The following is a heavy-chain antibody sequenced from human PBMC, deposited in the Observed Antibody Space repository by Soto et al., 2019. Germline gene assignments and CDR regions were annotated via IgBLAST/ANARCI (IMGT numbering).Heavy chain of an antibody. V-gene: IGHV3-66*01. J-gene: IGHJ3*02. CDR2: IYSDGST. D-gene: IGHD2-15*01. CDR1: GFTVSSNY. CDR3: ARAGCSDGSCYGAFDI. Sequence: PGVSLRLSFAASGFTVSSNYMSWFRQAPGKGQKRDSVIYSDGSTYYADSVKGRFTISRDNSKNTLYLQMNSLRAEDTAVYYCARAGCSDGSCYGAFDIWGQGT.